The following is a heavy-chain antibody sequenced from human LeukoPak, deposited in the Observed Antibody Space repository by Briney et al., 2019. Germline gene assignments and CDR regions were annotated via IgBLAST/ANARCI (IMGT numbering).Heavy chain of an antibody. J-gene: IGHJ6*04. CDR2: INPNSGGT. CDR1: GYTFTGYY. CDR3: ARRWCSSTSCYSPRMDV. V-gene: IGHV1-2*02. D-gene: IGHD2-2*02. Sequence: ASVKVSCEASGYTFTGYYMHWMRQAPGQGLEWMGWINPNSGGTNYAQKFQGRVTMTRDTSISTAYMELSRLRSDDTAVYYCARRWCSSTSCYSPRMDVWGKGTTVTVSS.